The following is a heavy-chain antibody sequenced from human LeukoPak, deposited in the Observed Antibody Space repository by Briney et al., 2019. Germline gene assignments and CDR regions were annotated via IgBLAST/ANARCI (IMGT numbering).Heavy chain of an antibody. Sequence: PGGSLRLSCAASGFTFSSYAMSWIRQPPGKGLEWIGEINHSGSTNYNPSLKSRVTISVDTSKNQFSLKLSSVTAADTAVYYCARGFGSWYRYWGQGTLVTVSS. V-gene: IGHV4-34*01. CDR2: INHSGST. CDR3: ARGFGSWYRY. CDR1: GFTFSSYA. J-gene: IGHJ4*02. D-gene: IGHD6-13*01.